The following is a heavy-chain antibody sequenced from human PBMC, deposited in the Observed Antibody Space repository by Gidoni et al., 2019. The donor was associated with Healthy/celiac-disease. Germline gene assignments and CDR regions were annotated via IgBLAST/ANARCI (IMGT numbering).Heavy chain of an antibody. V-gene: IGHV3-11*06. CDR3: ARDGLGYIGLEWELAEPGFDP. CDR2: ISSSSSYT. D-gene: IGHD1-26*01. CDR1: GFTFSDYY. Sequence: QVQLVESGGGLVKPGGSLRLSCAASGFTFSDYYMSWIRQAPGKGLEWVSYISSSSSYTNYADSVKGRFTISRDNAKNSLYLQMNSLRAEDTAVYYCARDGLGYIGLEWELAEPGFDPWGQGTLVTVSS. J-gene: IGHJ5*02.